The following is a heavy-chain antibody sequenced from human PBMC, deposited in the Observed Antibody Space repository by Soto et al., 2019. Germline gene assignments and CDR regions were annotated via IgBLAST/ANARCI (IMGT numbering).Heavy chain of an antibody. V-gene: IGHV1-8*01. CDR2: MNPNSGNT. J-gene: IGHJ4*02. D-gene: IGHD2-21*01. Sequence: QVKLLQSGAEVKRPGASVKVSCKASGYTFTENDINWVRQATGQGLEWMGWMNPNSGNTGYAQKFQGRVTMTRDNSITTAYMELSSLRSEDTAVYFCVRDPLDYYSADYFDNWDQGTLVTVSS. CDR1: GYTFTEND. CDR3: VRDPLDYYSADYFDN.